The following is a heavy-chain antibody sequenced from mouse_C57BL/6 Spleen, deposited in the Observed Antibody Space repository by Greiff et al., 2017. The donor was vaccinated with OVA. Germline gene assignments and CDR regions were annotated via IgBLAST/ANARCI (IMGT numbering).Heavy chain of an antibody. CDR2: IRLKSDNYAT. CDR3: TSYSEAY. D-gene: IGHD2-12*01. J-gene: IGHJ3*01. Sequence: EVKVEESGGGLVQPGGSMKLSCVASGFTFSNYWMNWVRQSPEKGLEWVAQIRLKSDNYATHYAESVKGRFTISRDDSKSSVYLQMNNLRAEDTGIYYCTSYSEAYWGQGTLVTVSA. CDR1: GFTFSNYW. V-gene: IGHV6-3*01.